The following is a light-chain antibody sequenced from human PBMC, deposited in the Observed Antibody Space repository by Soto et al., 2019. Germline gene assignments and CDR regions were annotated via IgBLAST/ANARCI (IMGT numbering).Light chain of an antibody. V-gene: IGLV1-40*01. CDR3: PSYDSSLSGLV. CDR2: GNS. Sequence: QAVVTQPPSVSGAPGQRVTISCTGSSSNIGAGYVVHWYQQLPGTAPKLLIYGNSNRPSGVPDRFSGSKSGTSASLAITGLQAEDEADYYCPSYDSSLSGLVFGGGTKLTVL. J-gene: IGLJ3*02. CDR1: SSNIGAGYV.